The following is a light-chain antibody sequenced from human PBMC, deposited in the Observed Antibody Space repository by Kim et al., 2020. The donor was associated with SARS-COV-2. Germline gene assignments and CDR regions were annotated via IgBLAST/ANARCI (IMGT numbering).Light chain of an antibody. Sequence: DIQMTQSPSSLSASVGDRLTITCQASQDINNYLNWYQQKPGNAPKLLIYDASNLETGVPSRFSGSGSGTHFTFSISSLQPEDIGTYYCQQYDIVPPGYTFGQGTKLEI. CDR1: QDINNY. V-gene: IGKV1-33*01. CDR3: QQYDIVPPGYT. CDR2: DAS. J-gene: IGKJ2*01.